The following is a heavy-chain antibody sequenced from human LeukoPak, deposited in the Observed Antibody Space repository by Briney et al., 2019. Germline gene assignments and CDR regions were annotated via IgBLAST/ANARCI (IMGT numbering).Heavy chain of an antibody. V-gene: IGHV4-59*08. Sequence: SETLSLTCTVSGGSLSSYYWSWIRQPPGKGLEWIALIYYSAYANYNPSLKSRASISLDTSTNLCSLSLSSVTVADTAVYYCARHAIYSGDYSYWFDPWGLGTLVTVS. CDR1: GGSLSSYY. D-gene: IGHD1-26*01. CDR3: ARHAIYSGDYSYWFDP. J-gene: IGHJ5*02. CDR2: IYYSAYA.